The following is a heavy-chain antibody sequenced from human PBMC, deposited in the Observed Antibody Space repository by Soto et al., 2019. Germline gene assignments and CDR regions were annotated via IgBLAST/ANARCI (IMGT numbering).Heavy chain of an antibody. Sequence: QVQLVQSGAEVKKPGSSVKVSCKASGGTFSSYAISWGRQAPGQGLEWMGGIIPIFGTANYAQKFQGRVTITADKSTSTAYMELSSLRSEDTAVYYCARGRVVVVAVGGKKRFYGMDVWGQGTTVTVSS. CDR1: GGTFSSYA. CDR2: IIPIFGTA. CDR3: ARGRVVVVAVGGKKRFYGMDV. V-gene: IGHV1-69*06. J-gene: IGHJ6*02. D-gene: IGHD2-15*01.